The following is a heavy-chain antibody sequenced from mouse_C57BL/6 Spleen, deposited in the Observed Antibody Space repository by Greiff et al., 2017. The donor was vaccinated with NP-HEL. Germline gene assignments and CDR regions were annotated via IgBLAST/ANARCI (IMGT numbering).Heavy chain of an antibody. CDR3: ARPTTVVATDRYFDV. V-gene: IGHV5-6*01. CDR1: GFTFSSYG. J-gene: IGHJ1*03. Sequence: EVQLVESGGDLVKPGGSLKLSCAASGFTFSSYGMSWVRQTPDKRLEWVATISSGGSYTYYPDSVKGRFTISRDNAKNTLYLQMSSLKSEDTAMYYCARPTTVVATDRYFDVWGTGTTVTVSS. CDR2: ISSGGSYT. D-gene: IGHD1-1*01.